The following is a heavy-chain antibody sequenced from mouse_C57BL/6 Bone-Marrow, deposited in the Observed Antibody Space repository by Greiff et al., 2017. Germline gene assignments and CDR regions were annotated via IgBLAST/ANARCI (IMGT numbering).Heavy chain of an antibody. CDR1: GYTFTSYW. D-gene: IGHD2-1*01. Sequence: VQLQQPGAELVKPGASVKLSCKASGYTFTSYWMQWVKQRPGQGLEWIGEIDPSDSYTNYNQKFKGKATLTVDTSSSTAYMQLSSLTSEDSAVYYCARLYWRAMDYWGQETSVTVSS. V-gene: IGHV1-50*01. CDR3: ARLYWRAMDY. CDR2: IDPSDSYT. J-gene: IGHJ4*01.